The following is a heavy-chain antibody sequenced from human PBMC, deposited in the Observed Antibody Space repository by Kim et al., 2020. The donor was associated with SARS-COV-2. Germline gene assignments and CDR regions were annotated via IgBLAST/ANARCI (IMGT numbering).Heavy chain of an antibody. CDR2: INHSGST. Sequence: SETLSLTCAVYGGSFSGYYWSWIRQPPGKGLEWIGEINHSGSTNYNPSLKSRVTISVDTSKNQFSLKLSSVTAADTAVYYCARRPNLRGYSSVRYFDYWGQGTLVTVSS. CDR3: ARRPNLRGYSSVRYFDY. D-gene: IGHD5-18*01. J-gene: IGHJ4*02. CDR1: GGSFSGYY. V-gene: IGHV4-34*01.